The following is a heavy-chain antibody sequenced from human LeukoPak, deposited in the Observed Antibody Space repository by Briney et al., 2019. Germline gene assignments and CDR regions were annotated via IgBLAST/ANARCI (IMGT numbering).Heavy chain of an antibody. CDR1: GYTFTSYG. V-gene: IGHV1-18*01. CDR3: ARDLYRDSLPVSWFDP. CDR2: IIDYNGNT. D-gene: IGHD4-11*01. J-gene: IGHJ5*02. Sequence: GASVKVSCKASGYTFTSYGISWVRQAPGQGLEWMGWIIDYNGNTNYAQKLQGRVTMTTDTSTSTAYMELRSLRSDDTAVYYCARDLYRDSLPVSWFDPWGQGTLVTVTS.